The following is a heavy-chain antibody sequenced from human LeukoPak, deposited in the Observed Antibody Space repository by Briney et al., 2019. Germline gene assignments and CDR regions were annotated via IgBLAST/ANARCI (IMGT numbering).Heavy chain of an antibody. D-gene: IGHD6-13*01. Sequence: SGGSLRLSCAASGFTFSDYYMSWIRQAPGKGLEWVSAISGSGGSTYYADSVKGRFTISRDNSKNTLYLQMNSLRAEDTAVYYCAKYSSSWYYYYMDVWGKGTTVTVSS. CDR3: AKYSSSWYYYYMDV. CDR2: ISGSGGST. V-gene: IGHV3-23*01. CDR1: GFTFSDYY. J-gene: IGHJ6*03.